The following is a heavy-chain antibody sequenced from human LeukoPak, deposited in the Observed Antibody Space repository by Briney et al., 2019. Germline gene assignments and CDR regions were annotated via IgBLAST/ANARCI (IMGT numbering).Heavy chain of an antibody. D-gene: IGHD2-2*01. J-gene: IGHJ4*02. CDR1: GFTFSSYE. Sequence: PGGSLRLSCTASGFTFSSYEMNWVRQAPGKGLEWVSAISGSGGSTYYADSVKGRFTISRDNSKNTLYLQMNSLRAEDTAVYYCAKDHTQYPQCFDYWGQGTLVTVSS. CDR3: AKDHTQYPQCFDY. CDR2: ISGSGGST. V-gene: IGHV3-23*01.